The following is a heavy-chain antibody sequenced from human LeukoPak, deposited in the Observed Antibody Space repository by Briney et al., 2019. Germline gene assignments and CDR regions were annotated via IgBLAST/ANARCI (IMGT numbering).Heavy chain of an antibody. CDR3: ARGLYYYDSSGYE. Sequence: SETLSLTCTVSGGSISSDYWSWIRQPPGRGLEWIGYIYYSGSTNYNPSLKSRVTISVDTSKNQFSLKLSSVTAADTAVYYCARGLYYYDSSGYEWGQGTLVTVSS. CDR2: IYYSGST. J-gene: IGHJ4*02. CDR1: GGSISSDY. D-gene: IGHD3-22*01. V-gene: IGHV4-59*01.